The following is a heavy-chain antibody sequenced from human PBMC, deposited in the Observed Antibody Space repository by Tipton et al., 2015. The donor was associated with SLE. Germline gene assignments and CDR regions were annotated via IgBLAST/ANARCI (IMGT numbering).Heavy chain of an antibody. CDR1: GDSITSGNYY. D-gene: IGHD3-16*01. V-gene: IGHV4-61*02. CDR3: ARDHYGSLDY. Sequence: TLSLTCTVSGDSITSGNYYWYWIRQPAGEGLEWIGHSSGSATYNPSLKSRVTISVDTSKNQFSLKMTSVTAADTAVYYCARDHYGSLDYWGQGMLVTVSS. J-gene: IGHJ4*02. CDR2: SSGSA.